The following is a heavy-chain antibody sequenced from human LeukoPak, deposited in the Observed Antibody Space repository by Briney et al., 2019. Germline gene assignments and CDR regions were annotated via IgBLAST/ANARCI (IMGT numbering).Heavy chain of an antibody. CDR1: GFTFSSYS. CDR3: ASHPITMVRGVSDY. CDR2: ISSSSSTI. Sequence: GGSLRLSCAASGFTFSSYSMNWVRQAPGKGLEWVSYISSSSSTIYYADSVKGRFTISRDNAKNSLYLQMNSLRAEDTAVYYCASHPITMVRGVSDYWGQGTLVTVSS. D-gene: IGHD3-10*01. J-gene: IGHJ4*02. V-gene: IGHV3-48*04.